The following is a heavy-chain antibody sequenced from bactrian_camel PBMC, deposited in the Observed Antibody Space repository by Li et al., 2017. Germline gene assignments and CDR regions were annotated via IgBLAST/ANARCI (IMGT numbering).Heavy chain of an antibody. CDR2: IDTSGGT. J-gene: IGHJ4*01. CDR1: GFVYASYS. CDR3: AADPTDNCRSPVSGGGSWFR. V-gene: IGHV3S53*01. Sequence: HVQLVESGGGLVQPGESLRLSCVADGFVYASYSMAWFRQAPGLEREAVAFIDTSGGTNYAYSVAGRFTISEDNAKNTVYLQMNSLQPEDTAMYYCAADPTDNCRSPVSGGGSWFRWGKGTQVTVS. D-gene: IGHD7*01.